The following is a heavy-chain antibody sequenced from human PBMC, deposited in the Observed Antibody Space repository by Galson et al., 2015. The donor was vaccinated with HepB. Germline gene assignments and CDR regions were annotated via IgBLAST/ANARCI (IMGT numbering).Heavy chain of an antibody. V-gene: IGHV3-30-3*01. CDR2: ISYDGSNK. D-gene: IGHD2-21*01. J-gene: IGHJ4*02. CDR3: ARVEVRTNTAGPH. Sequence: SLRLSCAASGFTFSSYAMHWVRQAPGKGLEWVAVISYDGSNKYYADSVKGRFTISRDNSKNTLYLQMNSLRAEDTAVYYCARVEVRTNTAGPHWGQGTLVTVSS. CDR1: GFTFSSYA.